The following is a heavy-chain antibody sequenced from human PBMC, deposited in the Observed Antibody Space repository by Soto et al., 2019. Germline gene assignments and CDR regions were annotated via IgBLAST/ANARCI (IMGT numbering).Heavy chain of an antibody. D-gene: IGHD3-3*01. Sequence: QLQLQESGPGLVKPSETLSLTCTVSGGSISSSSYDWGWIRQPPGKGLEWIGSIYYSGSTYYNPSLTSRVTISVGTSKNQFSLKLSSVTAADTAVYYCARRINFQFWSGYYGVNWFDPWGQGTLVTVSS. J-gene: IGHJ5*02. V-gene: IGHV4-39*01. CDR1: GGSISSSSYD. CDR2: IYYSGST. CDR3: ARRINFQFWSGYYGVNWFDP.